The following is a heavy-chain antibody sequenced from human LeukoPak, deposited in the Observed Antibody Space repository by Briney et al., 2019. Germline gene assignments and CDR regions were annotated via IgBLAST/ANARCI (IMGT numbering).Heavy chain of an antibody. Sequence: ASVKVSCKASGYTFTGYYMHWVRQAPGQGLEWMGRINPNSGGTNYAQKFQGRVTMTRDTSISTAYMELSRLRSGDTAVYYCARDRGYSTPPYYYYYMGVWGKGTTVTVSS. CDR3: ARDRGYSTPPYYYYYMGV. J-gene: IGHJ6*03. V-gene: IGHV1-2*06. CDR1: GYTFTGYY. D-gene: IGHD3-22*01. CDR2: INPNSGGT.